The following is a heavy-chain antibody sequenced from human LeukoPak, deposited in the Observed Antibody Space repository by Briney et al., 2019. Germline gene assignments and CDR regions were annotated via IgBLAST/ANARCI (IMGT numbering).Heavy chain of an antibody. V-gene: IGHV3-23*01. D-gene: IGHD2-2*01. CDR3: AKEVVPGTSRSFDY. CDR1: GFAFSSYA. Sequence: GGSLRLSCVASGFAFSSYAMSWVRQAPGKGLEWISTISGSDGSTYFADSVKGRFTFSRDNSKNTLYLQMNSLRAEDTAVYYCAKEVVPGTSRSFDYWGQGTLVTVSS. CDR2: ISGSDGST. J-gene: IGHJ4*02.